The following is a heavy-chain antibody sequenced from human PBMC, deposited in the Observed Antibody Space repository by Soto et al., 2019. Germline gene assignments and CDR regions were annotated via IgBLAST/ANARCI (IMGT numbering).Heavy chain of an antibody. CDR1: CGSISSISYY. CDR3: ARLRGAALRFFDY. CDR2: IYYSGST. V-gene: IGHV4-39*01. Sequence: ETLSLTCTVSCGSISSISYYWGWIRQPPGKGLEWIGSIYYSGSTYYNPSLKSRVTISVDTSKNQFSLKLSSVTAADTAVYYCARLRGAALRFFDYWGQGTLVTVSS. J-gene: IGHJ4*02. D-gene: IGHD3-3*01.